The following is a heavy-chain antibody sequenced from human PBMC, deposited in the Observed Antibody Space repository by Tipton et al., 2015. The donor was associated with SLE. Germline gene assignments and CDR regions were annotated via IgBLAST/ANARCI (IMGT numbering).Heavy chain of an antibody. Sequence: SLRLSCAASGFTFDEYAVHWVRRTPGKGLEWVSGISWNSGSIVYADSVKGRFTISRDNAKNSLYLQMNSLRAEDTALYYCAKDVRVYSGIYWGNAFDIWGQGTMVTVSS. V-gene: IGHV3-9*01. J-gene: IGHJ3*02. D-gene: IGHD1-26*01. CDR3: AKDVRVYSGIYWGNAFDI. CDR2: ISWNSGSI. CDR1: GFTFDEYA.